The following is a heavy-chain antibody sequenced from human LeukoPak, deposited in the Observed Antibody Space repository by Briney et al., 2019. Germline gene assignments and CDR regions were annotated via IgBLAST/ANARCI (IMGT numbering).Heavy chain of an antibody. Sequence: SETLSLTCTVSRGSISGAYWTWIRQSPGGGLEWIGYIHDSGRTDYNPSLGSRIPISMDTSKSQFSLRLRSVTAADTAVYYCARAQWLPIDCYNEWGPGTVVTVSS. CDR3: ARAQWLPIDCYNE. D-gene: IGHD6-19*01. V-gene: IGHV4-59*01. CDR1: RGSISGAY. CDR2: IHDSGRT. J-gene: IGHJ3*01.